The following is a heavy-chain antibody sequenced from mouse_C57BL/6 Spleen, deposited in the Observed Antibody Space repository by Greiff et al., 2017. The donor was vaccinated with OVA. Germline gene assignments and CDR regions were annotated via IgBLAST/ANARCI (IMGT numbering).Heavy chain of an antibody. CDR2: ISNLAYSI. CDR3: ARLGRAY. Sequence: EVQLVESGGGLVQPGGSLKLSCAASGFTFSDYGMAWVRQAPRKGPEWVAFISNLAYSIYYADTVTGRFTISRENAKNTLYLQMTSLRSEDTAMYYCARLGRAYWGQGTLVTVSA. V-gene: IGHV5-15*01. J-gene: IGHJ3*01. CDR1: GFTFSDYG. D-gene: IGHD4-1*01.